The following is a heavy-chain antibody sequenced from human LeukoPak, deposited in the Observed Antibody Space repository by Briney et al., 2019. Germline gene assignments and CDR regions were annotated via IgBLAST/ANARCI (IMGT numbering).Heavy chain of an antibody. CDR1: GFTFSSYE. D-gene: IGHD6-13*01. CDR3: AGSSSWYRQGDY. CDR2: ISSSGSTI. V-gene: IGHV3-48*03. Sequence: GGSLTLSCAASGFTFSSYEMNWARHAPGEGREWVSDISSSGSTIYYADSLKGRFTISRDNSKNTLYLQMNSLRAEDTAVYYCAGSSSWYRQGDYWGQGTLVTVSS. J-gene: IGHJ4*02.